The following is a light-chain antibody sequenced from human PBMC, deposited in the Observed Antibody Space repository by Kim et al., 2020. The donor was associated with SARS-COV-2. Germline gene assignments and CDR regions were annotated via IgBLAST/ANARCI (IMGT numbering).Light chain of an antibody. CDR3: QQRRRWYS. J-gene: IGKJ2*01. CDR1: QSVDTY. V-gene: IGKV3-11*01. CDR2: DAS. Sequence: DIVLTQSPATLSLSPGERATVSCRASQSVDTYLAWYQQKPGQAPRLLIYDASIRATGTPARFSGSGSATDFTLTISSLEPEDFAVYYCQQRRRWYSCGQGTELEI.